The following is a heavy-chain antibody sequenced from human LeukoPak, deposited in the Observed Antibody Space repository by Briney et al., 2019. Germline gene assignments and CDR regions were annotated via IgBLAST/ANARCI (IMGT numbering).Heavy chain of an antibody. J-gene: IGHJ4*02. Sequence: PGGSLRLSCAASGFTFSDSEMNWVRQAPGKGMEWISYISSSSTTIYYADSVKGRFTISRDNSKNSLYLQMNSLRAEDTALYYCAKGPYCSSTSCYTPYFDYWGQGTLVTVSS. CDR2: ISSSSTTI. D-gene: IGHD2-2*02. CDR1: GFTFSDSE. CDR3: AKGPYCSSTSCYTPYFDY. V-gene: IGHV3-48*03.